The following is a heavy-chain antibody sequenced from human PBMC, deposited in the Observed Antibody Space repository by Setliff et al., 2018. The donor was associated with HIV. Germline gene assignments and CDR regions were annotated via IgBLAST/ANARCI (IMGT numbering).Heavy chain of an antibody. V-gene: IGHV4-39*01. J-gene: IGHJ3*02. CDR1: GGSISSGSYY. CDR3: TRKKTGQFGAFNM. D-gene: IGHD7-27*01. Sequence: LSLTCTVSGGSISSGSYYWSWIRQPPGKGLEWIGSIYYSGSTYYNPSLKSRVTISVDTSKNQFSLKLSSVTAADTAVYYCTRKKTGQFGAFNMWGRGTLVTVSS. CDR2: IYYSGST.